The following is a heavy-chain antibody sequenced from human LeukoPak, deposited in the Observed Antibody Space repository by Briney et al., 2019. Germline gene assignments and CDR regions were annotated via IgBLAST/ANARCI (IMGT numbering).Heavy chain of an antibody. Sequence: GGPLRLSCAASGFSLTDSSVHWVRQASGKGLEWLGRIRNKASTYATAYAASVRGRFTISRDDSKHTAYLQMNSLKTDDTAVYYCTANGDNSDFWGQGTLVTVSS. J-gene: IGHJ4*02. D-gene: IGHD2-21*02. V-gene: IGHV3-73*01. CDR2: IRNKASTYAT. CDR1: GFSLTDSS. CDR3: TANGDNSDF.